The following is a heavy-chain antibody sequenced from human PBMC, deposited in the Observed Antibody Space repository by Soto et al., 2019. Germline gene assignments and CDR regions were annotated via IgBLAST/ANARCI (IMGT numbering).Heavy chain of an antibody. CDR1: GYTFTGYY. J-gene: IGHJ6*02. CDR2: INPNSGGT. Sequence: ASVKVSCKASGYTFTGYYMHWVRQAPGQGLEWMGWINPNSGGTNYAQKFQGWVTMTRDTSISTAYMELSRLRSDDTAVYYCARDYDILTSGDYYYGMDVWGQGTTVTVSS. D-gene: IGHD3-9*01. V-gene: IGHV1-2*04. CDR3: ARDYDILTSGDYYYGMDV.